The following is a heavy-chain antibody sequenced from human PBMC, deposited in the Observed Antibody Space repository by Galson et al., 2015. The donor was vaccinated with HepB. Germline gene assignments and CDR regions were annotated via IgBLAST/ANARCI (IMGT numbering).Heavy chain of an antibody. CDR2: ISSNGGST. V-gene: IGHV3-64*02. Sequence: SLRLSCAASGFTFSSYALHWVRQAPGKGLEYVSAISSNGGSTYYADSVKGRFTISRDNSKNTLYLQMGSLRAEDMAVYYCARVARDSSGYYYRGYLDYWGQGTLVTVSS. J-gene: IGHJ4*02. D-gene: IGHD3-22*01. CDR1: GFTFSSYA. CDR3: ARVARDSSGYYYRGYLDY.